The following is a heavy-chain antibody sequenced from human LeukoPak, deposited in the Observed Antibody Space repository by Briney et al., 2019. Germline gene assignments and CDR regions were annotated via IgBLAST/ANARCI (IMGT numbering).Heavy chain of an antibody. CDR2: IRYDGSNK. Sequence: GGSLRLSCAASGFAFSNYGMHWVRQAPGKGLEWVAFIRYDGSNKYYADSVKGRFTISRDNSKNTLYLQMNSLRAEDTALYYCARWGEGYCSSTTCYTGIDYWGQGTLVTVSS. CDR1: GFAFSNYG. D-gene: IGHD2-2*02. CDR3: ARWGEGYCSSTTCYTGIDY. J-gene: IGHJ4*02. V-gene: IGHV3-30*02.